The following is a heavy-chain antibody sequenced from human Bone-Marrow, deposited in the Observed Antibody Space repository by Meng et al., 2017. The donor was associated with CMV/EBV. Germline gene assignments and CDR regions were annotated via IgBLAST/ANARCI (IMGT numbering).Heavy chain of an antibody. J-gene: IGHJ5*02. CDR2: IIPIFGTA. CDR1: VGTFSSYA. CDR3: ARDRFMERPGWFDP. Sequence: SVGTFSSYAISWVRQAPGQGLEWMGGIIPIFGTANYAQKFQGRVIMTTDTSTSIAYMELRSLRSDDTAVYYCARDRFMERPGWFDPWGQGTLVTVSS. V-gene: IGHV1-69*05. D-gene: IGHD3-3*01.